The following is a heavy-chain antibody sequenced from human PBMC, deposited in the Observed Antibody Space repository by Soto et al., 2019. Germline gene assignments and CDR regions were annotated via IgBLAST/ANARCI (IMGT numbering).Heavy chain of an antibody. CDR1: GFTFGSYS. CDR3: ASEDGFAY. Sequence: GGYPRLSSAASGFTFGSYSMSWVRQAPGKGLEWVSSISSSSSYIYYADSVKGRFTISRDNAKNSLYLQMNSLRAEDTAVYYWASEDGFAYWAQGTLAPVSS. CDR2: ISSSSSYI. V-gene: IGHV3-21*01. J-gene: IGHJ4*02.